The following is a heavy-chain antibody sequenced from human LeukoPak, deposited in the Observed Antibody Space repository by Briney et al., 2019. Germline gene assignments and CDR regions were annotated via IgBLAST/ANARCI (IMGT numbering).Heavy chain of an antibody. V-gene: IGHV3-48*03. CDR1: GFTFSSYE. Sequence: PGGSLRLSCAASGFTFSSYEMNWVRQATGKGLECVSYISSSGSTISYADSVKGRFTISRDNAKNSLYLQMNSLRAEDTAVYYCARDSWIQVWTQIDYWGQGTLVTVSS. D-gene: IGHD5-18*01. J-gene: IGHJ4*02. CDR3: ARDSWIQVWTQIDY. CDR2: ISSSGSTI.